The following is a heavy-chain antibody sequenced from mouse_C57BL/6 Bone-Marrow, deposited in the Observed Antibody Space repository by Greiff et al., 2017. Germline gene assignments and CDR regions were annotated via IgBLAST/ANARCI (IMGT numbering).Heavy chain of an antibody. CDR2: ISYDGSN. Sequence: DVKLQESGPGLVKPSQSLSLTCSVTGYSITSGYYWNWIRQFPGNKLEWMGYISYDGSNNSNPSLKNRISITRDTSKNQFFLKLNSVTTEDTATYYCARSRWYFDVWGTGTTVTVSS. CDR1: GYSITSGYY. J-gene: IGHJ1*03. V-gene: IGHV3-6*01. CDR3: ARSRWYFDV.